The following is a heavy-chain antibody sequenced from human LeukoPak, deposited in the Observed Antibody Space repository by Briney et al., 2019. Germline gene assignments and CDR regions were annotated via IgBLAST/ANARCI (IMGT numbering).Heavy chain of an antibody. J-gene: IGHJ4*02. CDR1: GGSFSGYY. V-gene: IGHV4-34*01. CDR2: INHSGST. D-gene: IGHD3-9*01. CDR3: ARGRGPLRYPDY. Sequence: SETLSLTCAVYGGSFSGYYWSWIRQPPGKGLEWIGEINHSGSTNYNPSLKSRVTISVDTSKNQFSLKLSSVTAADTAAYYCARGRGPLRYPDYWGQGTLVTVSS.